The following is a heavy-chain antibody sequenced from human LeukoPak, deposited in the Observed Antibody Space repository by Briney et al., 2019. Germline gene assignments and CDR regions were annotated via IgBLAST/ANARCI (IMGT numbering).Heavy chain of an antibody. CDR1: GFTFSSYD. CDR3: ARDRAYYGSGSYYNTRSFNYYYYGMDV. CDR2: ISSSGSTT. V-gene: IGHV3-48*03. J-gene: IGHJ6*02. Sequence: GGSLRLSCAASGFTFSSYDMHWVRQAPGKGLEWVSYISSSGSTTHYADSVKGRFTISRDNAKNSLYLQMNSLRAEDTAVYYCARDRAYYGSGSYYNTRSFNYYYYGMDVWGQGTTVTVSS. D-gene: IGHD3-10*01.